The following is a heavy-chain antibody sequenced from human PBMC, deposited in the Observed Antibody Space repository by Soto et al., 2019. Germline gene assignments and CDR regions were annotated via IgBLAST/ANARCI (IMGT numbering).Heavy chain of an antibody. CDR2: ISYDGSNK. CDR1: GFTFSSYG. D-gene: IGHD3-3*01. Sequence: PGGSLRLSCAASGFTFSSYGMHWVRQAPGKGLEWVAVISYDGSNKYYADSVKGRFTISRDNSKNTLYLQMNSLRAEDTAVYYCAQGPPHDFWSGYSYWGQGTLVTVSS. J-gene: IGHJ4*02. V-gene: IGHV3-30*18. CDR3: AQGPPHDFWSGYSY.